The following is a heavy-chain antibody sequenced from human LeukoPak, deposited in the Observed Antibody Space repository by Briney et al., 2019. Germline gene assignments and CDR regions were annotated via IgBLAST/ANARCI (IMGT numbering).Heavy chain of an antibody. D-gene: IGHD4-23*01. J-gene: IGHJ4*02. CDR1: GFTVSSNY. CDR2: IYSGGST. V-gene: IGHV3-53*01. Sequence: PGGSLRLSCAASGFTVSSNYMSWVRQAPGKGLEWVSLIYSGGSTFYGDSVKGRFTISRDNSKNTLYLQMNSLRAEDTAVYYCARDNRGTSNTDCWGRGTLVTVSS. CDR3: ARDNRGTSNTDC.